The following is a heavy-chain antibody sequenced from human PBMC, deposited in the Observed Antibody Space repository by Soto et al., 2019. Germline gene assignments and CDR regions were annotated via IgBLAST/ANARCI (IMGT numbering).Heavy chain of an antibody. D-gene: IGHD6-13*01. CDR3: ARTAAAGKYYYGLDV. Sequence: PGESLKISCKGSGYSFTSYWIGWVRQMPGKGLEWMGIIYPGDSDTRYSPSFQGQVTISADKSISTAYLQWSSLKASDTAMYYCARTAAAGKYYYGLDVWGQGTTVTVAS. CDR1: GYSFTSYW. CDR2: IYPGDSDT. J-gene: IGHJ6*02. V-gene: IGHV5-51*01.